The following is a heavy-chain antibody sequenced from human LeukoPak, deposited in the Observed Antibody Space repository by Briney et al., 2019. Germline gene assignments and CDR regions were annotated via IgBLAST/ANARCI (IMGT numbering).Heavy chain of an antibody. CDR2: IYTSVST. J-gene: IGHJ3*02. CDR3: AREPFYYDSTLLDAFDI. CDR1: GGSISSYY. Sequence: KPSETLSLTCTVSGGSISSYYWNWIRQPAGKGLERIGRIYTSVSTNYNPSLKSRVTISVDKSKNQFSLKLSSVTAADTAVYYCAREPFYYDSTLLDAFDIWGQGTMVTVSS. V-gene: IGHV4-4*07. D-gene: IGHD3-22*01.